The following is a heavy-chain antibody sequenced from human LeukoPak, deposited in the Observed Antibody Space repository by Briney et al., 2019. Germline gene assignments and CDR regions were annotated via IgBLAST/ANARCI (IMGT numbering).Heavy chain of an antibody. CDR3: TYSSSWYANWFDP. CDR1: GFTFSSCE. J-gene: IGHJ5*02. D-gene: IGHD6-13*01. CDR2: ISSSSSYI. V-gene: IGHV3-21*01. Sequence: PGGSLRLSCAASGFTFSSCEMNWVRQAPGKGLEWVSSISSSSSYIHYADSVKGRFTISRDNAKNSLYLQMNSLRAEDTAVYYCTYSSSWYANWFDPWGQGTLVTVSS.